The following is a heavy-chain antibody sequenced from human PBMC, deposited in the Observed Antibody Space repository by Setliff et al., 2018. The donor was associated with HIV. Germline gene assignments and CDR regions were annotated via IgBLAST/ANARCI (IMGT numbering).Heavy chain of an antibody. J-gene: IGHJ5*01. Sequence: GGSLRLSCAAFGFTFSNYGMHWVRQAQGKGLEWVAFLRFDGSSATYADSMKGRFTNSRDNAKNTLYLQMDSLRAEDAAVYYCARGGANPSWFDSWGQGTLVTVSS. CDR3: ARGGANPSWFDS. V-gene: IGHV3-74*03. CDR2: LRFDGSSA. CDR1: GFTFSNYG. D-gene: IGHD3-16*01.